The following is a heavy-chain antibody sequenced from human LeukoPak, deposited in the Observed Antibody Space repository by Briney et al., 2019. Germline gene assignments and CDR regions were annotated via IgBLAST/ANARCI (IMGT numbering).Heavy chain of an antibody. J-gene: IGHJ5*02. CDR1: GGSISSYY. V-gene: IGHV4-59*01. Sequence: SETLSLTCTVSGGSISSYYWSWIRQPPGKGLEWIGYIYYSGSTNYNPSLKSRVTISVDTSKNQFSLKLGSVTAADTAVYYCAREGYSSGWYVGNWFDPWGQGTLVTVSS. D-gene: IGHD6-19*01. CDR3: AREGYSSGWYVGNWFDP. CDR2: IYYSGST.